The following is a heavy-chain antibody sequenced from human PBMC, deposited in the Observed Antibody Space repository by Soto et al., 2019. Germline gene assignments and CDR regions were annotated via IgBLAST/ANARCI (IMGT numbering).Heavy chain of an antibody. CDR2: IMSKTDGGTT. Sequence: GGSLRLSCATSGFTFSKAWVGWVRQAPGKGLEWVGRIMSKTDGGTTDYAAPVKGRFTISRDDSKSTLYLQMNSLKTEDTAFYSCTTDSGMSPYSFDYWGQGTLVTVSS. J-gene: IGHJ4*02. V-gene: IGHV3-15*01. CDR1: GFTFSKAW. D-gene: IGHD1-26*01. CDR3: TTDSGMSPYSFDY.